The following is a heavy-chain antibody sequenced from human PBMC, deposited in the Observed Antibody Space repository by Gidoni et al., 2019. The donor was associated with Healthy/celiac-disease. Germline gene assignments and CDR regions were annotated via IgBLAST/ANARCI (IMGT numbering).Heavy chain of an antibody. CDR1: GFTFSNAW. V-gene: IGHV3-15*01. Sequence: EVQLVESGGGLVKPGGSLRLPCAASGFTFSNAWMSWVRQAPGKGLEWVGRIKSKADGGTTDYAAPVKGRFTISRDDSKNTLYLQMNSLKTEDTAVYYCTTNVRARSLDAFDIWGQGTMVTVSS. CDR3: TTNVRARSLDAFDI. J-gene: IGHJ3*02. CDR2: IKSKADGGTT. D-gene: IGHD3-16*01.